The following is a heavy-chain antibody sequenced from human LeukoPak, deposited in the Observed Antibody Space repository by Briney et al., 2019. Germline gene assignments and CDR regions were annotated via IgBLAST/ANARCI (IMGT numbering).Heavy chain of an antibody. CDR3: ARLSQWLLLGDY. V-gene: IGHV4-39*01. D-gene: IGHD3-22*01. Sequence: PSGTLSLTCTVSGGSISSSSYYWGWIRQPPGKGLEWIGSIYYSGSTYYNPSLKSRVTISVDTSKNQFSLKLSSVTAADTAVYYCARLSQWLLLGDYWGQGTLVTVSS. CDR1: GGSISSSSYY. J-gene: IGHJ4*02. CDR2: IYYSGST.